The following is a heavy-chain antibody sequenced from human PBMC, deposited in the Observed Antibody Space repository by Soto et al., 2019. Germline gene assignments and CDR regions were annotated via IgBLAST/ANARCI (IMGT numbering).Heavy chain of an antibody. D-gene: IGHD6-19*01. CDR3: AKDRARGQWLDRSVNWFDP. V-gene: IGHV3-23*01. CDR2: ISGSGGST. CDR1: GFTFSSYA. Sequence: PGGSLRLSCAASGFTFSSYAMSWVRQAPGKGLEWVSAISGSGGSTYYADSVKGRFTISRDNSKNTLYLQMNSLRAEDTAVYCCAKDRARGQWLDRSVNWFDPWGQGTLVTVSS. J-gene: IGHJ5*02.